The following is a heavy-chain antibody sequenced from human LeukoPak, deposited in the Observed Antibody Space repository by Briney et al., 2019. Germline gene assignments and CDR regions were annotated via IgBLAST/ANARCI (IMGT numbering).Heavy chain of an antibody. J-gene: IGHJ4*02. V-gene: IGHV1-24*01. CDR1: GYTLSESS. CDR3: VTVRTMVRGVIITFRGAFDY. D-gene: IGHD3-10*01. Sequence: ASMKVSCKVSGYTLSESSMHWVRQAPGKGPEWMGGFDLENGETIYAQKFQGRVTMTEDTSTDTAYMELSSLRSEDTAVYYCVTVRTMVRGVIITFRGAFDYWGQGTLVTVSS. CDR2: FDLENGET.